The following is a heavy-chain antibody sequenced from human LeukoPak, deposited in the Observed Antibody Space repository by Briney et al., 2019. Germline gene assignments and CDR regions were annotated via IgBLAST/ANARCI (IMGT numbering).Heavy chain of an antibody. D-gene: IGHD3-10*01. V-gene: IGHV4-4*02. J-gene: IGHJ6*03. Sequence: SETLSLTCAVSGGSISINRWWSWVRQTPGQGLEWIGEIFHSGSTNYNPSLKSRVTMLVDKSRNQFSLKLRFVTAADTAVYYCARGGNYYGSGSYPGFRMDVWGKGTTVTISS. CDR1: GGSISINRW. CDR3: ARGGNYYGSGSYPGFRMDV. CDR2: IFHSGST.